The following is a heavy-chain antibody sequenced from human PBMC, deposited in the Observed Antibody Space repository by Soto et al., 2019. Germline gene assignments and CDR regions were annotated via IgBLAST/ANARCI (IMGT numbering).Heavy chain of an antibody. Sequence: GGSLRLSCAASGFTFSNAWMSWVRQAPGRGLEWVGRIKSKTDGGTTDYAAPVKGRFTISRDDSKNTLYLQMNSLKTEDTAVYYCTTDHYSNYVYYYGMDVWGQGTTVTVSS. CDR1: GFTFSNAW. D-gene: IGHD4-4*01. CDR3: TTDHYSNYVYYYGMDV. V-gene: IGHV3-15*01. CDR2: IKSKTDGGTT. J-gene: IGHJ6*02.